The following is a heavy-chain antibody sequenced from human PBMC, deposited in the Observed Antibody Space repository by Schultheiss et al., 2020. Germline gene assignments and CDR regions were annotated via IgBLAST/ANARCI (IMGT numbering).Heavy chain of an antibody. V-gene: IGHV4-31*11. CDR3: VRDRRNGYNHEAFDY. J-gene: IGHJ4*02. Sequence: SETLSLTCAVSGASISSGVYYWSWIRQHPGKGLEWIAYFSYTGSTYYNPSLKSRVTISVDTSKNHFSLRLSSVTAADTAVYYCVRDRRNGYNHEAFDYWGQGTVVTVSS. CDR2: FSYTGST. D-gene: IGHD5-24*01. CDR1: GASISSGVYY.